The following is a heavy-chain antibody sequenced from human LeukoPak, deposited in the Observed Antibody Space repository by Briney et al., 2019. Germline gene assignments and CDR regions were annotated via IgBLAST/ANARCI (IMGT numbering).Heavy chain of an antibody. CDR2: IYSDGIST. CDR1: GFTFDDHG. V-gene: IGHV3-74*01. D-gene: IGHD1-26*01. Sequence: GGSLRLSCAASGFTFDDHGMSWVRQAPGKGLVWVSRIYSDGISTSYADSVKGRFTISRDNAKNTLYLQMNSLKAEDTAIYYCAREGGSYSNYFDYWGQGTLVTASS. CDR3: AREGGSYSNYFDY. J-gene: IGHJ4*02.